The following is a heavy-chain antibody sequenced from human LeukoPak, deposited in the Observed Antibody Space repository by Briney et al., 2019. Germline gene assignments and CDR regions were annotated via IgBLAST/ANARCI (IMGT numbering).Heavy chain of an antibody. V-gene: IGHV3-30*03. CDR1: GFIISSCG. Sequence: GGSLRLSCAASGFIISSCGMHWVRRAPGKGLEWLAVFSYNGFDKYYADSVRGRFTIPRDNAKNTLYLQMNSLRVEDTAVYFCAREIMVSREWYFDLWGRGTLVTVAS. CDR3: AREIMVSREWYFDL. J-gene: IGHJ2*01. D-gene: IGHD2-21*01. CDR2: FSYNGFDK.